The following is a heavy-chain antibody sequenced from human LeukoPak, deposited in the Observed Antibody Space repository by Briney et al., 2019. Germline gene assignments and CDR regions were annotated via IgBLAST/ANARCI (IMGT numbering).Heavy chain of an antibody. CDR3: ARDRGDYDHLTPDY. CDR2: ISAYNGNT. V-gene: IGHV1-18*01. D-gene: IGHD4-17*01. J-gene: IGHJ4*02. Sequence: GASVKVSCKASGYTFTSYGISWVRQAPGQGLEWMGWISAYNGNTNYAQKLQGRVTMTTDTSTSTAYMELRSLRSDDTAVYYCARDRGDYDHLTPDYWAREPWSPSPQ. CDR1: GYTFTSYG.